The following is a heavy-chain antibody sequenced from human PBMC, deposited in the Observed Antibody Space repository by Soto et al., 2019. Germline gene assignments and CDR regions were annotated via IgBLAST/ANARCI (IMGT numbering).Heavy chain of an antibody. J-gene: IGHJ4*02. V-gene: IGHV4-59*01. CDR1: GGSISSYY. D-gene: IGHD1-26*01. CDR2: IYYSGST. Sequence: SETLSLTCTVSGGSISSYYWSWIRRPPGKGLEWIGYIYYSGSTNYNPSLKSRVPISVDTSKNQFSLTLSSVTAADTAVYYCARAGQSSTAFDYWGQATLVTVSS. CDR3: ARAGQSSTAFDY.